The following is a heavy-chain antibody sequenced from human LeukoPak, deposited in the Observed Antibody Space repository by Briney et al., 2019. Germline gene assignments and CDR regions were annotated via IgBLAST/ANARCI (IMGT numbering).Heavy chain of an antibody. V-gene: IGHV4-30-4*08. CDR1: GGSISSGDYY. CDR2: IYYSGST. D-gene: IGHD2-2*01. Sequence: SQTLSLTCTVSGGSISSGDYYWRWIRQPPGKGLEWIGYIYYSGSTYYNPPLKSRVTISVDTSKNQFSLKLSSVTAADTAVYYCARSNGKYQLPINYWGQGTLVTVSS. J-gene: IGHJ4*02. CDR3: ARSNGKYQLPINY.